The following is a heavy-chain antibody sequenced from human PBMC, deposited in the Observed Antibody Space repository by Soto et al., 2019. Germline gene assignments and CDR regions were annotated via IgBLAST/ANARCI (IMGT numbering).Heavy chain of an antibody. CDR1: GFTFSSYS. V-gene: IGHV3-48*01. CDR2: ISSSSSTI. Sequence: EVQLVESGGGLVQPGGSLRLSCAASGFTFSSYSMNWVRQAPGKGLEWVSYISSSSSTIYYADSVKGRFTIPRDNAKNSLYLQMNSLRAEDTAVYYCARDRGLESDIWCQGTMVTVSS. D-gene: IGHD3-3*01. J-gene: IGHJ3*02. CDR3: ARDRGLESDI.